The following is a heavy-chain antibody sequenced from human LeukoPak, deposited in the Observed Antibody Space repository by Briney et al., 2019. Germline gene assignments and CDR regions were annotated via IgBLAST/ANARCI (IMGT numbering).Heavy chain of an antibody. CDR3: AREGRYCSGGSCYSGSFQNWFDP. J-gene: IGHJ5*02. Sequence: ASVKVSCKASGYTFTGYYMHWMRQAPGQGLEWMGWINPNSGGTNYAQKFQGRVTMTRDTSISTAYMELSRLRSDDTAVYYCAREGRYCSGGSCYSGSFQNWFDPWGQGTLVTVSS. CDR2: INPNSGGT. CDR1: GYTFTGYY. V-gene: IGHV1-2*02. D-gene: IGHD2-15*01.